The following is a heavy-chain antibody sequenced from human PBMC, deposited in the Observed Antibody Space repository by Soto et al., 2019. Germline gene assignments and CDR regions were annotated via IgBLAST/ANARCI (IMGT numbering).Heavy chain of an antibody. CDR3: TTLCSGGSCPFDY. J-gene: IGHJ4*02. D-gene: IGHD2-15*01. Sequence: GGSLRLSCAASGFTFSNAWMSWVRQAPGKGLEWVGRIKSKTDGGTTDYAAPVKGRFTISRDDSKNTLYLQMNSLKTEDTAVYYCTTLCSGGSCPFDYWGQGTLVTVSS. CDR1: GFTFSNAW. V-gene: IGHV3-15*01. CDR2: IKSKTDGGTT.